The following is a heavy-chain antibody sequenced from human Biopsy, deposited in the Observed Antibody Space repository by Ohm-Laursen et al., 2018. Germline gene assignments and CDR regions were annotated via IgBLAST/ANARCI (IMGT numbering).Heavy chain of an antibody. CDR3: AKGLSVYYYYGIDV. CDR2: ISYDQITK. J-gene: IGHJ6*02. Sequence: SLRLSCAAPGFTFRTYGMHWVRLAPGKGLEWVAVISYDQITKHYADSVRGRFTISRDNSKNTLYLQVNSLRAEDTAAYYCAKGLSVYYYYGIDVWDQGTTVTVSS. V-gene: IGHV3-30*18. CDR1: GFTFRTYG. D-gene: IGHD5/OR15-5a*01.